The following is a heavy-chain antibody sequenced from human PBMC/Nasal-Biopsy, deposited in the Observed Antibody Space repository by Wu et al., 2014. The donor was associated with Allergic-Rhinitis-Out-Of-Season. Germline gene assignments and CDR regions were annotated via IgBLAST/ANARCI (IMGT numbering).Heavy chain of an antibody. Sequence: CAASGFTFDDFAMHWVRQTPGKGLEWISVMSWDDSNTHYADSVKGRFTTSRDNSKNILYLQMNSLRSEDTALYYCAKDMGAGAIDSWGQGTLVTVSS. D-gene: IGHD3-16*01. CDR1: GFTFDDFA. CDR2: MSWDDSNT. V-gene: IGHV3-43*01. J-gene: IGHJ4*02. CDR3: AKDMGAGAIDS.